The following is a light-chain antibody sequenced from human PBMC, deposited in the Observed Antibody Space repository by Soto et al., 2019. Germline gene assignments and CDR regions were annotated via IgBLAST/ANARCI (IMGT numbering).Light chain of an antibody. Sequence: QSALTQPASVSGSPGQSITISCTGTSSDVGGYNYVSWFQQHPRKAPQLKIYEVSNRPPGVSNRFSGSKSGNTASLTISERQAEDEADYYCTSFTTISTWVFGGGTKLTVL. CDR1: SSDVGGYNY. V-gene: IGLV2-14*01. CDR2: EVS. J-gene: IGLJ3*02. CDR3: TSFTTISTWV.